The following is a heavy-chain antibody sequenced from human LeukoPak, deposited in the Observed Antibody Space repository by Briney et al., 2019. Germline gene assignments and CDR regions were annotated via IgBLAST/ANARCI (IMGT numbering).Heavy chain of an antibody. CDR2: IYYSGST. CDR1: GGSFSSYY. Sequence: SETLSLTCTVSGGSFSSYYWSWIRQPPGKGLEWIGYIYYSGSTNYNPSLKSRVTISVDTSKNQFSLKLSSVTAADTAVYYCARGLDYYDSSGYCYGRYFDYWGQGSLVTVSS. J-gene: IGHJ4*02. CDR3: ARGLDYYDSSGYCYGRYFDY. V-gene: IGHV4-59*01. D-gene: IGHD3-22*01.